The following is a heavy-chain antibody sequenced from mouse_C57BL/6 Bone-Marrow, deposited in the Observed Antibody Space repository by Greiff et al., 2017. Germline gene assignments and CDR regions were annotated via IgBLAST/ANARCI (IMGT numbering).Heavy chain of an antibody. J-gene: IGHJ2*01. CDR2: ISYDGSN. CDR3: ASGHYVSSYGFDY. Sequence: EVKLMESGPGLVKPSQSLSLTCSVTGYSITSGYYWNWIRQFPGNKLEWMGYISYDGSNNYNPSLKNRISITRDTSKNQFFLKLNSVTTEDTATYYCASGHYVSSYGFDYWGQGTTLTVSS. V-gene: IGHV3-6*01. D-gene: IGHD1-1*01. CDR1: GYSITSGYY.